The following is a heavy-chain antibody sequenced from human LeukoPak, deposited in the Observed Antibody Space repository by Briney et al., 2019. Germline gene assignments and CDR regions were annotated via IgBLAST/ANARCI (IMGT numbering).Heavy chain of an antibody. CDR1: GYTFTSYD. D-gene: IGHD2-2*01. J-gene: IGHJ5*02. CDR3: ARGLYCSSTICDVALNWNYEEVWFDP. V-gene: IGHV1-8*01. Sequence: ASVKVSCKASGYTFTSYDIKWVRQATGQGLEWMGWMNPNSGNTGYAQKFQGRVTMTRNTSISTAYMELSSLRSEDTAVYYCARGLYCSSTICDVALNWNYEEVWFDPWGQGTLVTVSS. CDR2: MNPNSGNT.